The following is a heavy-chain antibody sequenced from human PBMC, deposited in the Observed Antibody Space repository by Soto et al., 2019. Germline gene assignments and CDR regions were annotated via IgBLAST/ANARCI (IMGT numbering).Heavy chain of an antibody. D-gene: IGHD3-3*01. CDR2: ISPMFGAA. V-gene: IGHV1-69*19. Sequence: QVQLVQSGAEMKKPGSSVKVSCQSSGGTFNTYAMNWVRQTPGQGPEWMGDISPMFGAANYAPKFQGRVTITADESTGTSHIEASSMTLMETAFYFCASNVQFHLLGLGYWSKGTLVKVSS. J-gene: IGHJ4*02. CDR1: GGTFNTYA. CDR3: ASNVQFHLLGLGY.